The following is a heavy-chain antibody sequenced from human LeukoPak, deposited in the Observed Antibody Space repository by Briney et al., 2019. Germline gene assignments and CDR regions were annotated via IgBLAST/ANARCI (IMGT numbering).Heavy chain of an antibody. J-gene: IGHJ4*02. CDR3: ASPVAGTSLTGY. V-gene: IGHV3-21*01. CDR1: GFTFSSYS. CDR2: ISSSSSYI. D-gene: IGHD6-19*01. Sequence: GSLRLSCAASGFTFSSYSMNWVRQAPGKGLEWVSSISSSSSYIYYADSVKGRFTISRDNAKNSLYLQMNSLRAEDTAVYYCASPVAGTSLTGYWGQGTLVTVSS.